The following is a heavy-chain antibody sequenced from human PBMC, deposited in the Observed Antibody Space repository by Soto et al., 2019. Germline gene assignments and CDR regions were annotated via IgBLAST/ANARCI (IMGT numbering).Heavy chain of an antibody. CDR2: IIPIFGTA. Sequence: QVQLVQSGAEVKKPGSSLKVSCKASGGTFSSYSINWVRQAPGQGLEWMGEIIPIFGTANYAQKCQGRVTTPADESTSTASLELSTIRSEDTDVYYCARDGGRHSGGIDYWGQGTLVTVS. V-gene: IGHV1-69*01. CDR3: ARDGGRHSGGIDY. D-gene: IGHD1-26*01. J-gene: IGHJ4*02. CDR1: GGTFSSYS.